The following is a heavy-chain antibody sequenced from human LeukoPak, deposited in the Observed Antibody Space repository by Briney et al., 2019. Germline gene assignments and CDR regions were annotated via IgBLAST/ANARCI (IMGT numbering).Heavy chain of an antibody. D-gene: IGHD6-19*01. Sequence: SETLSLTCTVSGGSTSSYYWSWIRQPAGKGLEWIGRIYATGSTNYNPSLKSRVTMSVDTSKNQFSLNLNSVTAADTAVYYCARVGYSSGWYPLDYWGQGTLVTVSS. CDR2: IYATGST. J-gene: IGHJ4*02. V-gene: IGHV4-4*07. CDR1: GGSTSSYY. CDR3: ARVGYSSGWYPLDY.